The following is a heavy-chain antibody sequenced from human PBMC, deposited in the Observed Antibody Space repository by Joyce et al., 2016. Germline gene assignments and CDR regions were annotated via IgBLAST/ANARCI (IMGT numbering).Heavy chain of an antibody. CDR1: GFRFSTSS. CDR3: ARGGLVYDYSMDV. D-gene: IGHD2-21*01. CDR2: ISGDRRFI. J-gene: IGHJ6*02. Sequence: EVQLVESGGGLVKPGGSLKIACAASGFRFSTSSMCWFRQAPGKVREWVSAISGDRRFIFHADSVRGRFTVSRDNAENSLYLQMKSLRVEDTAVYFCARGGLVYDYSMDVWGQGTTVIVSS. V-gene: IGHV3-21*02.